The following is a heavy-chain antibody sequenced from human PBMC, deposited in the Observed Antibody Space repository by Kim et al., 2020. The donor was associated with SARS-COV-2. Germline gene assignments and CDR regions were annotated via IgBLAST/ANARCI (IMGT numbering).Heavy chain of an antibody. CDR3: AKDPRIRAAPFRYFEY. Sequence: GGSLRLSCAASGFTFSNYAMHWVRQAPGKGLEWVAIIWDDGNSRSYAGSVKGRFTISRDNSKDMLYLQMNSLRVEDTAVFYCAKDPRIRAAPFRYFEYWG. V-gene: IGHV3-33*06. D-gene: IGHD6-6*01. CDR1: GFTFSNYA. J-gene: IGHJ4*01. CDR2: IWDDGNSR.